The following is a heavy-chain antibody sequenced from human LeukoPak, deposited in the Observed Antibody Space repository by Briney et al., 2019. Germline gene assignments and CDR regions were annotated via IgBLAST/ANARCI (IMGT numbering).Heavy chain of an antibody. V-gene: IGHV3-21*01. Sequence: EAGGSLRLSCAASGFTFSSYSMNWVRQAPGKGLEWVLSISSSSSYIYYADSVKGRFTISRDNAKNSLYLQMNSLRAEDTAVYYCARARQLWLRVDAFDIWGQGTMVTVSS. CDR1: GFTFSSYS. CDR2: ISSSSSYI. D-gene: IGHD5-18*01. CDR3: ARARQLWLRVDAFDI. J-gene: IGHJ3*02.